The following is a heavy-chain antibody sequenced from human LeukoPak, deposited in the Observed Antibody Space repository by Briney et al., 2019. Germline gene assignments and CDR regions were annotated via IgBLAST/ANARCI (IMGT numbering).Heavy chain of an antibody. D-gene: IGHD4-17*01. CDR1: GFAFSNYW. V-gene: IGHV3-21*01. CDR3: ARVRDGDLDY. Sequence: GGSLRLSCAASGFAFSNYWMNWVRQAPGKGLEWVSSISSSSSYIYYADSVKGRFTISRDNAKNSLYLQMNSLRAEDTAVYYCARVRDGDLDYWGQGTLVTVSS. CDR2: ISSSSSYI. J-gene: IGHJ4*02.